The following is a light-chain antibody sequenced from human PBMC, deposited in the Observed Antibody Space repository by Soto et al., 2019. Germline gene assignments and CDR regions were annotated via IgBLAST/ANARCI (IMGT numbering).Light chain of an antibody. CDR2: GAS. J-gene: IGKJ2*02. CDR1: QSVSSN. CDR3: QQYDNWPCT. Sequence: EIVMTQSPATLSVSPGERATLSCRASQSVSSNLAWYQQKPGQAPRLLIYGASTRTTIIPARFSGSGSGTEFTLTISSLQSEDFAVYYCQQYDNWPCTFGQGTKLEIK. V-gene: IGKV3-15*01.